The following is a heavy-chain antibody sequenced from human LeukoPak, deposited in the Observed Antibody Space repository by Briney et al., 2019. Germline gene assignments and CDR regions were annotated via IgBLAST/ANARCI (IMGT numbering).Heavy chain of an antibody. D-gene: IGHD2-2*01. J-gene: IGHJ4*02. CDR1: GGSISSYY. CDR3: ARVGYQRSIDY. Sequence: PSETLSLTCTVSGGSISSYYWSWIRQPPGKGLEWIGHIYYSGSTNYNPSLKSRVTISVDTSKNQFSLKLSSVTAADTAVYYCARVGYQRSIDYWGQGTLVTVSS. CDR2: IYYSGST. V-gene: IGHV4-59*01.